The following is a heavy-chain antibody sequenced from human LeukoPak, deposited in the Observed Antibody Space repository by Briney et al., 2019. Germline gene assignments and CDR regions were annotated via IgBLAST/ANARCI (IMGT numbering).Heavy chain of an antibody. Sequence: SVKVSCKASGGTFSSYAISWVRQAPGQGLEWMGGIIPIFGTANYAQKFQGRVTITTDESTSTAYMELSSLRSEDTAVYYCARDRGVGANPYYFDYWGQGTLVTVSS. CDR3: ARDRGVGANPYYFDY. CDR1: GGTFSSYA. V-gene: IGHV1-69*05. CDR2: IIPIFGTA. J-gene: IGHJ4*02. D-gene: IGHD1-26*01.